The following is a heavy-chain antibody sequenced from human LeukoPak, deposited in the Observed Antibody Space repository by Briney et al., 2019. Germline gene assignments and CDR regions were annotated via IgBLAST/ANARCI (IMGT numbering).Heavy chain of an antibody. CDR3: ARGWRGVVAATSFDC. V-gene: IGHV4-59*01. CDR2: IFYSGST. J-gene: IGHJ4*02. CDR1: GGSISSYY. D-gene: IGHD1-26*01. Sequence: SETLSLTCTVPGGSISSYYWSWIGQPPGRGLEWIGYIFYSGSTNYNPSFKSPVNISVDTSKNQFSLTLNSVTAADAAVYYCARGWRGVVAATSFDCWAQRILVSVSS.